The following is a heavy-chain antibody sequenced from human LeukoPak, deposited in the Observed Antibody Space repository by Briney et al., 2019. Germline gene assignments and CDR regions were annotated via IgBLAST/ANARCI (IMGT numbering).Heavy chain of an antibody. Sequence: ASVKVSCKASGYTFTSYGISWVRQAPGQGLEWMGWISAYNGNTNYAQKLQGRVTMTTDTSTSTAYMELRSLRSDDTAVYYRARVSWVVTHADYWGQGTLVTVSS. CDR2: ISAYNGNT. J-gene: IGHJ4*02. CDR1: GYTFTSYG. D-gene: IGHD2-21*02. V-gene: IGHV1-18*01. CDR3: ARVSWVVTHADY.